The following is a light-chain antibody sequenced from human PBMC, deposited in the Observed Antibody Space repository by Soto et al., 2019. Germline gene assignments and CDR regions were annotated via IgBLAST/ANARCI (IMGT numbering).Light chain of an antibody. J-gene: IGKJ1*01. Sequence: DIQMTRSPSTLSASVGDRVTITCRASQSIVRWLAWYQQKPGKAPKLLIYDASSLESGVPSRFSGSGSGTEFTLTISSLQPDDFATYYCQQYNSYSRTFGQGTKVEIK. CDR1: QSIVRW. V-gene: IGKV1-5*01. CDR2: DAS. CDR3: QQYNSYSRT.